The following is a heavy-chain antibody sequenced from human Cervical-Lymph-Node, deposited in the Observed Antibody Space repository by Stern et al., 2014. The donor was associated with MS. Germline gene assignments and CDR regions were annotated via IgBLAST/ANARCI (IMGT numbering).Heavy chain of an antibody. V-gene: IGHV2-5*02. CDR2: IYWADDQ. CDR3: AHTLLYCSSTSCYTGSHFDY. D-gene: IGHD2-2*02. CDR1: GFSLTTIGTG. J-gene: IGHJ4*02. Sequence: ESGPTLVKPTQTLTLTCTFSGFSLTTIGTGVGWIRQPPGKALEWLALIYWADDQVYSPSLKTRLTITKDTSKNQVVLTMTNMDPVDTATYYCAHTLLYCSSTSCYTGSHFDYWGQGTLVTVSS.